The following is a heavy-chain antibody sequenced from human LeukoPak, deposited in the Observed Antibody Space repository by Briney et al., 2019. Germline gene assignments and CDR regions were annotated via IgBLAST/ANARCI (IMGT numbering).Heavy chain of an antibody. CDR1: GFTFSSYA. V-gene: IGHV1-3*01. CDR3: ARGGGIAVAANWFDP. Sequence: GGSLRLSCAASGFTFSSYAMHWVRQAPGQRLEWMGWINAGNGNTKYSQKFQGRVTITRDTSASTAYMELSSLRSEDTAVYYCARGGGIAVAANWFDPWGQGTLVTVSS. D-gene: IGHD6-19*01. CDR2: INAGNGNT. J-gene: IGHJ5*02.